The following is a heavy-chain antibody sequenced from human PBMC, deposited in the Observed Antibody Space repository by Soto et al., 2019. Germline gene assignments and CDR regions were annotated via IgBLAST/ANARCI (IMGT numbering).Heavy chain of an antibody. V-gene: IGHV3-33*01. D-gene: IGHD3-9*01. J-gene: IGHJ4*02. CDR1: GFSLSNYG. Sequence: GGSLRLSCAASGFSLSNYGIHWVRQAPGKGLEWVAVICHDGSIQQYADSVKGRFTISRDNSKNTLYLQMNSLRAEDTAVYYCFFRLVLLWGQRTLVTVSS. CDR3: FFRLVLL. CDR2: ICHDGSIQ.